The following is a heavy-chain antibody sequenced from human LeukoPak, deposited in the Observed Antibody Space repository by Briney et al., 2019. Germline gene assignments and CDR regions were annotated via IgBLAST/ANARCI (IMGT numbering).Heavy chain of an antibody. CDR1: GFSLTTSGVG. V-gene: IGHV2-5*02. CDR2: LYWDDDK. Sequence: SGPTLVNPTQTLTPTCTFSGFSLTTSGVGVCWIRQPPVKVLEWLALLYWDDDKRYSPSLKSRLTITKDTSKNQVFLTMTNMDLVDTATYCCAHNDFLRGSDYCCQGTLVTVSS. J-gene: IGHJ4*02. CDR3: AHNDFLRGSDY. D-gene: IGHD1-1*01.